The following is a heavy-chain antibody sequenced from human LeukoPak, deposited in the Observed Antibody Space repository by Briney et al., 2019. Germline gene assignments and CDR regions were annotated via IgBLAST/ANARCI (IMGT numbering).Heavy chain of an antibody. CDR1: GFTFSDYY. CDR2: ISSSGSTI. Sequence: GGSLRLSCAASGFTFSDYYMSWILQAPGKGLEWVSYISSSGSTIYYADSVKGRFTISRDNAKNSLYLQMNSLRAEDTAVYYCARVRFTVYYYGMDVWGQGTTVTVSS. V-gene: IGHV3-11*01. CDR3: ARVRFTVYYYGMDV. J-gene: IGHJ6*02. D-gene: IGHD3-10*01.